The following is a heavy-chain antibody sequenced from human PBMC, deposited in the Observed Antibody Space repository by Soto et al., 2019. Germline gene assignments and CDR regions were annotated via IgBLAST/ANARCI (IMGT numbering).Heavy chain of an antibody. CDR2: ISYDGSNK. J-gene: IGHJ5*02. D-gene: IGHD2-2*01. V-gene: IGHV3-30*18. CDR3: AKDLIVVIPAAPSWFDP. CDR1: GFTFRSSG. Sequence: LRLSCAASGFTFRSSGMHWVRQAPVKGLEWVALISYDGSNKYYTDSVKGRFTISRDNSKNTLYLQMNSLRTEDTAVYYCAKDLIVVIPAAPSWFDPWGQGTLVTVSS.